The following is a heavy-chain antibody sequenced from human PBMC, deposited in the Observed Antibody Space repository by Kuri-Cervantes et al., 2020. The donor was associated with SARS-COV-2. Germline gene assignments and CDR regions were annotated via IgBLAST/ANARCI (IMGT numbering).Heavy chain of an antibody. J-gene: IGHJ4*02. CDR1: GYTFTSYY. D-gene: IGHD3-22*01. CDR2: INPSGGST. CDR3: AREIVVVITPSYFDY. Sequence: ASVKVSCKASGYTFTSYYTHWVRQAPGQGLEWMGIINPSGGSTSYAQKFQGRVTMTRDTSTSTVYMELSSLRSEDTAVYYCAREIVVVITPSYFDYWGQGTLVTVSS. V-gene: IGHV1-46*01.